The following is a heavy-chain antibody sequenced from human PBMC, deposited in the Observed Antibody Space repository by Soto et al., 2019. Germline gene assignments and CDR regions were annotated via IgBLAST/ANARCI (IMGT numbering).Heavy chain of an antibody. CDR2: IYPGDSDT. J-gene: IGHJ3*02. CDR3: ASSRLYCSSTSCQWYDAFDI. D-gene: IGHD2-2*01. V-gene: IGHV5-51*01. CDR1: GYSFTSYW. Sequence: PGESLKISCKGSGYSFTSYWIGWVRQMPGKGLEWMGIIYPGDSDTRYSPSFQGQVTISADKSISTAYLQWSSLKASDTAMYYCASSRLYCSSTSCQWYDAFDIWGQGTMVTVSS.